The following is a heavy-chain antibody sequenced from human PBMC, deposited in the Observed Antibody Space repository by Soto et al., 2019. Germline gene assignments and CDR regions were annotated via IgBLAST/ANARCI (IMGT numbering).Heavy chain of an antibody. CDR1: GGSISSDY. Sequence: QVQLQEAGPGLVKPSETLSLSCTISGGSISSDYWTWIRQPPGKGLEWIGYIHYSGSTNYNPSLKSQVTISVDTSKNQFSLKLSSVTAADTAVYYCARVMGTQNRDYYYMDVWGKGTTVTVSS. V-gene: IGHV4-59*01. CDR2: IHYSGST. D-gene: IGHD1-1*01. J-gene: IGHJ6*03. CDR3: ARVMGTQNRDYYYMDV.